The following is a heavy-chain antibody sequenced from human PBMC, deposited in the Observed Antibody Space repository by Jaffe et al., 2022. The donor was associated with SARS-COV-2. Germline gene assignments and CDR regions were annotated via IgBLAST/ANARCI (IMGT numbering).Heavy chain of an antibody. Sequence: EVQLLQSGGALVQPGGSLRLSCAASGFSFSSYEMNWVRQAPGKGLEWISYISSRADSIHYADSVKGRFTVSRDNAKNSLFLHMSSLSAEDTGLYFCARGASYGVLNKEFDYWGQGSQVTVSS. CDR3: ARGASYGVLNKEFDY. V-gene: IGHV3-48*03. CDR2: ISSRADSI. CDR1: GFSFSSYE. D-gene: IGHD3-16*01. J-gene: IGHJ4*02.